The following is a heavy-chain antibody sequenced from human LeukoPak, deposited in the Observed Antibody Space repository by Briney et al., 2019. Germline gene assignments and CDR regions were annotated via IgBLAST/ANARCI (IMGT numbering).Heavy chain of an antibody. CDR2: IIPIFGTA. D-gene: IGHD3-22*01. CDR1: GGTFSSYA. J-gene: IGHJ4*02. CDR3: ASPYYYDSSGYYSLDY. V-gene: IGHV1-69*13. Sequence: SVKVSCKASGGTFSSYAISWVRQAPGQGLEWMGGIIPIFGTANYAQKFQGRVTITADESTSTAYMELSSLRSEDTAVYYCASPYYYDSSGYYSLDYWGQGTLVTVSS.